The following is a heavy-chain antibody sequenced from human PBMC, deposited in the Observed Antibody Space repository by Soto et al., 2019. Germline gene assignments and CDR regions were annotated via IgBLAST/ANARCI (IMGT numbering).Heavy chain of an antibody. CDR2: ISAYNGNT. CDR3: ARDVRVTYYDFWSGYYMAPDAFDI. J-gene: IGHJ3*02. CDR1: GYTFASYG. Sequence: ASVKVSCKASGYTFASYGISWVRQAPGQGLEWMGWISAYNGNTNYAQKLQGRVTMTTDTSTSTAYMELRSLRSDDTAVYYCARDVRVTYYDFWSGYYMAPDAFDIWGQGKMVTVSS. D-gene: IGHD3-3*01. V-gene: IGHV1-18*01.